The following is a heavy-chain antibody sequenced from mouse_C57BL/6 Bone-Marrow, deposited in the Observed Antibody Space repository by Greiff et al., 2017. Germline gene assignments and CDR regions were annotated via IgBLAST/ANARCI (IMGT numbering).Heavy chain of an antibody. D-gene: IGHD1-1*01. CDR2: ISNGGGST. V-gene: IGHV5-12*01. Sequence: EVKVVESGGGLVQPGGSLKLSCAASGFTFSDYYMYWVRQTPEKRLEWVAYISNGGGSTYYPDTVKGRFTISRDTAKNPLYLQMSRLKAEDTAMYYCARGGGLLPNRYFDVWGTGTTVTVSS. J-gene: IGHJ1*03. CDR1: GFTFSDYY. CDR3: ARGGGLLPNRYFDV.